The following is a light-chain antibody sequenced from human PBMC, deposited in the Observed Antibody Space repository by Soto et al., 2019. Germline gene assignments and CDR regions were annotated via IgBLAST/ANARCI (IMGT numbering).Light chain of an antibody. CDR3: QNYNSAPFT. Sequence: DIQMTQSPSSLSASVGDRVTITCRASQGISNYLAWYQQKPGKVPELLIYGASTLRSGGPSRFSGSGSGTDLTLTISALQPEDVATYYGQNYNSAPFTFGPGTKVDIK. CDR2: GAS. CDR1: QGISNY. V-gene: IGKV1-27*01. J-gene: IGKJ3*01.